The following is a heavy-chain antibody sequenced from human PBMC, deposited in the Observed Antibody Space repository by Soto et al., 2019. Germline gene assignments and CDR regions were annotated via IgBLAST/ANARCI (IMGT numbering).Heavy chain of an antibody. CDR2: IYYSGST. V-gene: IGHV4-39*01. J-gene: IGHJ4*02. CDR1: GGSISSSIYY. Sequence: SETLSLTCTVSGGSISSSIYYWGGIRQPPEKGLERIGSIYYSGSTYYNPSLKSRVTMSVDPSKNQFSLKLTSLTAAATAVYKCARKLGYCSGGSCYPHFDYWGQGTLVTVSS. CDR3: ARKLGYCSGGSCYPHFDY. D-gene: IGHD2-15*01.